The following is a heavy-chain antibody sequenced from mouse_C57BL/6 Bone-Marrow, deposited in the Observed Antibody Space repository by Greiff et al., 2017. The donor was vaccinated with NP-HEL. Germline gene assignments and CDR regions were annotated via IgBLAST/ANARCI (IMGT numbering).Heavy chain of an antibody. CDR2: ISYDGSN. CDR1: GYSITSGYY. CDR3: ARGEVRYWYFDV. V-gene: IGHV3-6*01. D-gene: IGHD2-14*01. Sequence: EVKLMESGPGLVKPSQSLSLTCSVTGYSITSGYYWNWIRQFPGNKLEWMGYISYDGSNNYNPSLKNRISITRDTSKNQFFLKLNSVTTEDTATYYGARGEVRYWYFDVWGTGTTVTVSS. J-gene: IGHJ1*03.